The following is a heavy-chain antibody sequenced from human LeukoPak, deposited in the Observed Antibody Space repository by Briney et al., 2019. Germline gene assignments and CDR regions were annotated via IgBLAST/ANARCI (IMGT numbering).Heavy chain of an antibody. CDR1: GFTFSSYA. V-gene: IGHV3-30*01. D-gene: IGHD3-22*01. CDR2: ISYDGSNK. CDR3: ARVSADDSSGYYYDVGWFDP. Sequence: PGRSLRLSCAASGFTFSSYAMHWVRQAPGMGLEWVAVISYDGSNKYYADSVKGRFTISRDNSKNTLYLQMNSLRAEDTAVYYCARVSADDSSGYYYDVGWFDPWGQGTLVTVSS. J-gene: IGHJ5*02.